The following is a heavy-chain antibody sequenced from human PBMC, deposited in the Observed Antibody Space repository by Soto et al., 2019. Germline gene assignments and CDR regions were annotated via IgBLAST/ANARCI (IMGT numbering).Heavy chain of an antibody. J-gene: IGHJ4*02. CDR3: ARRGSGSYYDY. CDR1: GFTFSSYV. V-gene: IGHV3-23*01. D-gene: IGHD1-26*01. Sequence: EVQLLESGGGLVQPGGSLRLSCAASGFTFSSYVMRWVRQAPVKGLEWVSAISGSGDSTYYADSVKGRFTISRDNSKNTLYLQMNSLSAEDTAVYYCARRGSGSYYDYWGQGTLVTVSS. CDR2: ISGSGDST.